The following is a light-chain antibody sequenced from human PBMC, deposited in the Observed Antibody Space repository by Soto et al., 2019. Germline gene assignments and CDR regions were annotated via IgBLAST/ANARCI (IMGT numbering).Light chain of an antibody. Sequence: QSALTQPASVSGSPGQSITISCTGTSSDVGGYNYVSWYQQHPGKAPKLMIYDVSNRPSGVYNRFSGSKSGNTASLTISGLKAEDEAEYYCSSYTSSRLYVFGTGTKLIVL. J-gene: IGLJ1*01. CDR3: SSYTSSRLYV. CDR2: DVS. CDR1: SSDVGGYNY. V-gene: IGLV2-14*01.